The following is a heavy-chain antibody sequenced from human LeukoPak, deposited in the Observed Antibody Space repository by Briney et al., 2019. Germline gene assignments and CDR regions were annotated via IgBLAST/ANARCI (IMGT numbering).Heavy chain of an antibody. Sequence: ASVKISCKVSGYTLTELSMHWVRQAPGKGLEWMGGFDPEDGETIYAQKFQGRVTMTEDTSTDTAYMELSSLRSEGTAVYYCATGSFYSGSYLRREAFDIWGQGTMVTVSS. CDR3: ATGSFYSGSYLRREAFDI. CDR1: GYTLTELS. D-gene: IGHD1-26*01. CDR2: FDPEDGET. J-gene: IGHJ3*02. V-gene: IGHV1-24*01.